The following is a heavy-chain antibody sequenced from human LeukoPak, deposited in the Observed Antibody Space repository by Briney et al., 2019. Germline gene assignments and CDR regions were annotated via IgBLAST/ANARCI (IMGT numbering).Heavy chain of an antibody. CDR3: AKELGNGQGAFDI. J-gene: IGHJ3*02. CDR1: GFTFSSYW. V-gene: IGHV3-7*03. Sequence: GGSLRLSCAASGFTFSSYWMSWVRQAPGKGLEWVANINQDGSEKYYVDSVKGRFTISRDNAKNSLYLQLNNLRVEDTALYYCAKELGNGQGAFDIWGQGTMVTVSS. CDR2: INQDGSEK.